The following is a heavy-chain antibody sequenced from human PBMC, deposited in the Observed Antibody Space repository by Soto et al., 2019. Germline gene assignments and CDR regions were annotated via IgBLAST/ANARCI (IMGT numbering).Heavy chain of an antibody. V-gene: IGHV1-18*01. D-gene: IGHD3-3*01. CDR3: ARGVASTSARFFDY. CDR1: GYTFTSYG. J-gene: IGHJ4*02. CDR2: ISAYNGNT. Sequence: ASVKVSCKASGYTFTSYGISWVRQAPGQGLEWMGWISAYNGNTNYAQKLQGRVTMTTDTSTSTAYLQWSSLKASDTAMYYCARGVASTSARFFDYWGQGTLVTVSS.